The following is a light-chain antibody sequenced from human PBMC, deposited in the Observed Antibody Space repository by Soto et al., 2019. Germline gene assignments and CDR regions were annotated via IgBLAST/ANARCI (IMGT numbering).Light chain of an antibody. Sequence: LVLTQSPGTLSVSPGERATLSCWASQTISNNYLAWYQQKPGQAPRLIIYAASSRATGIPDRFSGSGSGTDLALTIVRLEHEDSGLYYCQQYGSSPRAFGQGTKVEIK. J-gene: IGKJ1*01. CDR1: QTISNNY. CDR2: AAS. V-gene: IGKV3-20*01. CDR3: QQYGSSPRA.